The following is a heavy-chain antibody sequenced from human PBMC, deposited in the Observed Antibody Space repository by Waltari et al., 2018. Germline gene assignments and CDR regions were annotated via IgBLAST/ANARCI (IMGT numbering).Heavy chain of an antibody. CDR1: GYTFTYRY. J-gene: IGHJ3*02. D-gene: IGHD3-22*01. V-gene: IGHV1-45*02. CDR3: ATEVYYDSSGYRSDAFDI. Sequence: QMQLVQSGAEVKKTGSSVKVSCKASGYTFTYRYLHWVRQAPGQALEWMGWITPFNGNTNYAQKFQDRVTITRDRSMSTAYMELSSLRSEDTAMYYCATEVYYDSSGYRSDAFDIWGQGTMVTVSS. CDR2: ITPFNGNT.